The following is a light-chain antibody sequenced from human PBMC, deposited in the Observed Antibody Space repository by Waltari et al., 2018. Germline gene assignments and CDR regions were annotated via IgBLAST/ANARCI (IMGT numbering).Light chain of an antibody. Sequence: QSALTQPASVSESPGPSTTISCTGTSSDVGGYNYFSWYQHHPGKAPKLMIYDVSHRPSGVSDRFSGSKSGNTASLTISGLQAEDEADYFCSSYTSISTWVFGGGTKLTVL. CDR3: SSYTSISTWV. CDR1: SSDVGGYNY. V-gene: IGLV2-14*03. CDR2: DVS. J-gene: IGLJ3*02.